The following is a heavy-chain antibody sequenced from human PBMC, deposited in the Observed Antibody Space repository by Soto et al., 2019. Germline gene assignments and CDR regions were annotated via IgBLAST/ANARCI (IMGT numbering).Heavy chain of an antibody. CDR3: ARQTLMTTVTSDFDY. CDR2: IYPGDSDT. V-gene: IGHV5-51*01. D-gene: IGHD4-4*01. CDR1: GYSFTNYW. Sequence: SLKISCKGSGYSFTNYWIGWVRQMPGKGLEWMGIIYPGDSDTRYSPSFQGQVTFSADKSISTAYLQWSSLKASDTAMYYCARQTLMTTVTSDFDYWGQGTLVTVSS. J-gene: IGHJ4*02.